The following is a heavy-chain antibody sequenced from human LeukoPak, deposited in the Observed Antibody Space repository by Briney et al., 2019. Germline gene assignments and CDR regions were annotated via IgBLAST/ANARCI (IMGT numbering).Heavy chain of an antibody. CDR1: GFTFSSYS. CDR2: ISSSSSTI. Sequence: GGSLRLSCAASGFTFSSYSMNWVHQAPGKGLEWVSYISSSSSTIYYADSVKGRFTISRDNAKNSLYLQMNSLRAEDTAVYYCARVYGDNWFDPWGQGTLVTVSS. CDR3: ARVYGDNWFDP. V-gene: IGHV3-48*01. D-gene: IGHD4-17*01. J-gene: IGHJ5*02.